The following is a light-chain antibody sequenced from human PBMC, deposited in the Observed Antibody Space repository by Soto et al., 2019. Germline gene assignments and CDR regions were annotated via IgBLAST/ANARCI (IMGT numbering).Light chain of an antibody. CDR3: QQYGSSIT. Sequence: EIVLTQSPGTLSLSPGERATLSCRASQSVSSSYLAWYQQKPGQAPRLLIYGASSRATGIPDRFSGSGSGKDFTLTISRLEPEDFAVYYCQQYGSSITFGQGTRLEMK. CDR1: QSVSSSY. V-gene: IGKV3-20*01. J-gene: IGKJ5*01. CDR2: GAS.